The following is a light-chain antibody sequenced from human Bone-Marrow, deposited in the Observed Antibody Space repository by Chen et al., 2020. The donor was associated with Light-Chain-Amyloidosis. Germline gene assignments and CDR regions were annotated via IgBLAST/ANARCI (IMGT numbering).Light chain of an antibody. CDR3: SSYTITNTLV. CDR1: SSDVGGDNH. V-gene: IGLV2-14*01. J-gene: IGLJ1*01. Sequence: QSALTQPASVSGSPGQSSTISCTGTSSDVGGDNHVSWYQQHPDKAPKLMIYEVTNRPSWVPDRFSCSKSDNTASLTISGLQTEDEADYFCSSYTITNTLVFGSGTRVTV. CDR2: EVT.